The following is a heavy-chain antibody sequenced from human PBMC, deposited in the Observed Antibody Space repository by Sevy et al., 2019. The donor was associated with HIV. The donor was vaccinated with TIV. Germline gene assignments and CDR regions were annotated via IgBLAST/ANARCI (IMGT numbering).Heavy chain of an antibody. V-gene: IGHV3-23*01. CDR1: GFTFSKYS. D-gene: IGHD2-8*01. CDR2: LSFGCGEI. J-gene: IGHJ4*02. CDR3: AREGCTKPHDY. Sequence: GESLKISCAASGFTFSKYSMSWVRQPPGKGLEWVSTLSFGCGEINYADSVKGRFTISRDNSKSAVYLQMNNLRPEDTAVYYCAREGCTKPHDYWGQGTLVTVSS.